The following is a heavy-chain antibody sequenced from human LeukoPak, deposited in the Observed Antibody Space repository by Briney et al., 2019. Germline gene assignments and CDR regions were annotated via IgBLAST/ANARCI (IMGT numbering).Heavy chain of an antibody. CDR2: FTTYNTNA. V-gene: IGHV1-18*01. Sequence: GASVKVSCKASGFTFRSYGFNWMRQAPGQGLEWVGWFTTYNTNAYYAQNFQGRVTMTADTTASTAYMELRSLTSDDTAVYFCARGVDYDRRYYFDYWGQGTLVTVSS. J-gene: IGHJ4*02. CDR1: GFTFRSYG. CDR3: ARGVDYDRRYYFDY. D-gene: IGHD4-17*01.